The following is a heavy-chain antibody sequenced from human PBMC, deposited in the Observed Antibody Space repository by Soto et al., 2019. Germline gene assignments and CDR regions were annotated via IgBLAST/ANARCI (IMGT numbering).Heavy chain of an antibody. V-gene: IGHV4-61*08. CDR1: GGSVSSGGYY. Sequence: QVQLQESGPGLVKPSETLSLTCSVSGGSVSSGGYYWSWIRQPPGKGLEWIGCIYYSGSTDYNPSLKSPFTTSLDKSKNQFSLKLNSVTAANTAVYFCARAGSYRYFDYWGQGTLVTVSS. CDR3: ARAGSYRYFDY. D-gene: IGHD3-10*01. CDR2: IYYSGST. J-gene: IGHJ4*02.